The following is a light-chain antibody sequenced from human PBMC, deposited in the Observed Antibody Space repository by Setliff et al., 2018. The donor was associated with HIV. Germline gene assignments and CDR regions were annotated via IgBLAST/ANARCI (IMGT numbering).Light chain of an antibody. J-gene: IGLJ1*01. V-gene: IGLV2-14*01. Sequence: VLPQPASVSGSPGQSITISCTGTSSDVGGYNYVSWYQQHPGKAPKLMIYEVSNRPSGVSNRFSGSKSAYTASLTISGLQAEDEADYYCCSYTSSNTHVFGTGTKGTVL. CDR3: CSYTSSNTHV. CDR2: EVS. CDR1: SSDVGGYNY.